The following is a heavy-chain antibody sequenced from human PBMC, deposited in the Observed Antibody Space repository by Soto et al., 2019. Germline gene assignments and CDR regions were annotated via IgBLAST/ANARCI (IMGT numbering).Heavy chain of an antibody. CDR1: GYSFIVYY. V-gene: IGHV1-2*02. CDR2: INPNNGGT. J-gene: IGHJ4*02. D-gene: IGHD3-22*01. Sequence: ASVKVSCKASGYSFIVYYMHWVRQAPRQGLEWMGWINPNNGGTNYAQKFQGRVTMTRDTSITTAFMELSRLQSDDTAVYYCARVHYDSVPADFWGQGTRVTVPQ. CDR3: ARVHYDSVPADF.